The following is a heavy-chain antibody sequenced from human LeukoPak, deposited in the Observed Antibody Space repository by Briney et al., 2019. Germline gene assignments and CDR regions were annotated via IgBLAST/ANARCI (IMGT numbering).Heavy chain of an antibody. D-gene: IGHD2-21*02. Sequence: PGGSLRLSCTASGFTFSSYALNWVCQAPGKGLEWVSTISGSGGSTYYADSVKGRFTISRDNSKNTLYLQMNSLRAEDTAVYYCASNLCGGNCYSGFDYWGQGTLVIVSS. J-gene: IGHJ4*02. CDR3: ASNLCGGNCYSGFDY. V-gene: IGHV3-23*01. CDR1: GFTFSSYA. CDR2: ISGSGGST.